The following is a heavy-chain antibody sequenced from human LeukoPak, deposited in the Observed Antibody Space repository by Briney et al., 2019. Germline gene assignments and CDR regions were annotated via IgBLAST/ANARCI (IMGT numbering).Heavy chain of an antibody. D-gene: IGHD3-22*01. CDR2: IKQDGSEK. CDR1: GFTFSSYW. Sequence: PRGSLRLSCEASGFTFSSYWMSWVRQAPGKGLEWVANIKQDGSEKYYVDSVKGRFTISRDNAKNSLYLQMNSLRAEDTAVYYCASNKLHYYDSSGYYLHDYWGQGTLVTVSS. V-gene: IGHV3-7*05. CDR3: ASNKLHYYDSSGYYLHDY. J-gene: IGHJ4*02.